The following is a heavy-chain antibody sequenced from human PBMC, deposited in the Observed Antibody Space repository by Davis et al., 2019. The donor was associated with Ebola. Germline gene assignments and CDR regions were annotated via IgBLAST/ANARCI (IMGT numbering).Heavy chain of an antibody. V-gene: IGHV1-2*04. CDR1: GYTFTGYY. J-gene: IGHJ6*02. Sequence: AASVKVSCKASGYTFTGYYMHWVRQAPGQGLEWMGWINPNSGGTNYAQKFQGWVTMTRDTSISTAYMELSRLRSDDTAVYYCARDPSPMVRGVIITSLYGMDVWGQGTTVTVSS. CDR2: INPNSGGT. D-gene: IGHD3-10*01. CDR3: ARDPSPMVRGVIITSLYGMDV.